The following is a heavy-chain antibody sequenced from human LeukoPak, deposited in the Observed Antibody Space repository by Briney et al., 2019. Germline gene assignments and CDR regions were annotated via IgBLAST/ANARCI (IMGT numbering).Heavy chain of an antibody. V-gene: IGHV4-61*01. J-gene: IGHJ5*02. CDR3: ARGYASGWYSRYDP. CDR2: VYHTGST. D-gene: IGHD6-19*01. CDR1: GDPVTRGSYY. Sequence: SETLSLTCSVSGDPVTRGSYYWSWSRQPPGKELEWIGYVYHTGSTNYNPSLKSRVTISVDTSKNEFSLKMTSVTAADTAVYYCARGYASGWYSRYDPWGQGILVTVSS.